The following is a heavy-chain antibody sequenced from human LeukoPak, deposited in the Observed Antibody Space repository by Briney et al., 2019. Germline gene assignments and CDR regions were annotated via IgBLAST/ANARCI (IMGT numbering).Heavy chain of an antibody. CDR3: AREGCTNGVCYTHQYYFDY. CDR2: INPSGGST. CDR1: GYTFTSYY. Sequence: ASVKVFCKASGYTFTSYYMHWVRQAPGQGLEWMGIINPSGGSTSYAQKFQGRVTMTRDTSTSTVYMELSSLRSEDTAVYYCAREGCTNGVCYTHQYYFDYWGQGTLVTVSS. V-gene: IGHV1-46*01. J-gene: IGHJ4*02. D-gene: IGHD2-8*01.